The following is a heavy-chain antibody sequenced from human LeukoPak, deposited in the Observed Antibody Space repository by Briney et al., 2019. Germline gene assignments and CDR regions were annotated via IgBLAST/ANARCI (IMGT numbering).Heavy chain of an antibody. CDR2: INSDGSST. CDR1: GFSVSRSW. D-gene: IGHD3-16*02. CDR3: ARRSPSF. V-gene: IGHV3-74*01. Sequence: GGSLRLSCAASGFSVSRSWMNWVRQAPGRGLVWVSDINSDGSSTNYADSVKGRFTISRDTVKNTLYLQMNSLRAEDTAVYYCARRSPSFWGQGILVTVSS. J-gene: IGHJ4*02.